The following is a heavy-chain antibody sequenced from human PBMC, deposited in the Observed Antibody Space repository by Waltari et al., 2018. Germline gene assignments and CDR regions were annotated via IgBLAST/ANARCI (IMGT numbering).Heavy chain of an antibody. D-gene: IGHD4-4*01. CDR1: GFTFSSYS. Sequence: EVQLVESGGGLVQPGGSLRLSCAASGFTFSSYSMNWVRQAPGKGLEWVSYISSSSSTIYDADSVKGRFTISRDNAKNSLYLQMNSLRDEDTAVYYCARVAATVIYYYYYYMDVWGKGTTVTVSS. V-gene: IGHV3-48*02. CDR2: ISSSSSTI. J-gene: IGHJ6*03. CDR3: ARVAATVIYYYYYYMDV.